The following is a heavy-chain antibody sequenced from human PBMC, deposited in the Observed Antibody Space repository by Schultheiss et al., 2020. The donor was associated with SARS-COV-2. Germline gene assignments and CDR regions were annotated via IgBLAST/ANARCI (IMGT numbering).Heavy chain of an antibody. CDR2: ISHSANR. Sequence: SETLSLTCAVFGGSFSGYYWIWIRQSPGKGLEWIGEISHSANRNYNPSLKSRVTISVDKSKNQFSLKLSSVTAADTAVYYCARARSDTALMFDPWGQGTLVTVSS. V-gene: IGHV4-34*01. CDR1: GGSFSGYY. D-gene: IGHD5-18*01. J-gene: IGHJ5*02. CDR3: ARARSDTALMFDP.